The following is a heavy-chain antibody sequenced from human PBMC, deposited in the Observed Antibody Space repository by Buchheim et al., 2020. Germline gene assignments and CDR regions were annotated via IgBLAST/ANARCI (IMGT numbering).Heavy chain of an antibody. V-gene: IGHV3-74*01. CDR2: INTDGTSP. CDR1: GFTFSSYW. J-gene: IGHJ4*02. CDR3: ARGPRECTIFGVGNWPLEGDY. D-gene: IGHD3-3*01. Sequence: EVQLVESGGGSVQPGGSLRLSCAASGFTFSSYWMHWVRQAPGKGLEWVSHINTDGTSPTYADSVKGRFTISRDNAKNTLYLQMTSLRAEDTAVYYCARGPRECTIFGVGNWPLEGDYWGQGTL.